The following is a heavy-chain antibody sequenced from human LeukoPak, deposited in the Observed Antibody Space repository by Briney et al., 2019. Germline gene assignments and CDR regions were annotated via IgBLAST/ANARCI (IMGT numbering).Heavy chain of an antibody. J-gene: IGHJ3*02. CDR2: ISSSSSYI. V-gene: IGHV3-21*06. CDR1: GFTFSSYE. Sequence: PGGSLRLSCAASGFTFSSYELNWVRQAPGKGLEWVSSISSSSSYIYYADSVKGRFTISRDNAKNSLYLQMNGLRAEDTAVYYCARDTYDILTGYYKWAFDIWGQGTMVTVSS. D-gene: IGHD3-9*01. CDR3: ARDTYDILTGYYKWAFDI.